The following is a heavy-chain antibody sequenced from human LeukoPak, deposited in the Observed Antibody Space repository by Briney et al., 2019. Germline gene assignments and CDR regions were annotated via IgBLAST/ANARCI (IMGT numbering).Heavy chain of an antibody. CDR1: GGSISSSSYY. CDR3: ASADSSGYYPFDY. J-gene: IGHJ4*02. V-gene: IGHV4-39*01. Sequence: EASETLFLTCTVSGGSISSSSYYWGWIRQPPGKGLEWIGSIYYSGSTYYNPSLKSRVTISVDTSKNQFSLKLSSVTAADTAVYYCASADSSGYYPFDYWGQGTLVTVSS. CDR2: IYYSGST. D-gene: IGHD3-22*01.